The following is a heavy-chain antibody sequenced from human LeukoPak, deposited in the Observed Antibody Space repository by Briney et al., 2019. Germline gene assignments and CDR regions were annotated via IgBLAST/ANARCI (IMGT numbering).Heavy chain of an antibody. CDR3: ARHDMVRGVTLDY. CDR1: GYSFTSYW. V-gene: IGHV5-51*01. CDR2: IYPGDSDT. D-gene: IGHD3-10*01. J-gene: IGHJ4*02. Sequence: GESLKISCKGPGYSFTSYWIGWVRQIPGKGLEWMGIIYPGDSDTRYSPSFQGQVTISADKSISTAYLQWSSLKASDTAMYYCARHDMVRGVTLDYWGQGTLVTVSS.